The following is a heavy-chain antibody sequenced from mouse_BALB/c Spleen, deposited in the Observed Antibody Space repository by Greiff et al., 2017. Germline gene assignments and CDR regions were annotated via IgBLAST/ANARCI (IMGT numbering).Heavy chain of an antibody. V-gene: IGHV5-4*02. J-gene: IGHJ3*01. D-gene: IGHD2-1*01. Sequence: EVMLVESGGGLVKPGGSLKLSCAASGFTFSDYYMYWVRQTPEKRLEWVATISDGGSYTYYPDSVKGRFTISRDNAKNNLYLQMSSLKSEDTAMYYCAREGNYPFAYWGQGTLVTVSA. CDR2: ISDGGSYT. CDR3: AREGNYPFAY. CDR1: GFTFSDYY.